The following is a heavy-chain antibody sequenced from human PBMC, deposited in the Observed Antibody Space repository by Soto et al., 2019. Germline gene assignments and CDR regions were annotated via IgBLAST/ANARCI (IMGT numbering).Heavy chain of an antibody. CDR3: ARVGTGYYYKDV. J-gene: IGHJ6*03. CDR1: GFTFSTYW. D-gene: IGHD1-1*01. V-gene: IGHV3-74*01. Sequence: EVQLVESGGVLVQPGGSLRLSCAASGFTFSTYWMHWVRQAPGKGRVWVSRINGDGRVTTYADSVKGRFTVSRDNAKNTLYLELNSLRAEDTAVYYCARVGTGYYYKDVWGKGTTVTVSS. CDR2: INGDGRVT.